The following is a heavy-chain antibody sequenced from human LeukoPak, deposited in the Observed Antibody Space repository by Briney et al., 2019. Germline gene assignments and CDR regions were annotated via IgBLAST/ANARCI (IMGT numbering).Heavy chain of an antibody. CDR1: GGTFSSYA. D-gene: IGHD5-12*01. CDR3: ARDSGYDSPFDY. J-gene: IGHJ4*02. Sequence: ASVKVSCKASGGTFSSYAISWVRQAPGQGLEWMGRIIPILGIANYAQKLQGRVTMTTDTSTSTAYMELRSLRSDDTAVYYCARDSGYDSPFDYWGQGTLVTVSS. V-gene: IGHV1-69*04. CDR2: IIPILGIA.